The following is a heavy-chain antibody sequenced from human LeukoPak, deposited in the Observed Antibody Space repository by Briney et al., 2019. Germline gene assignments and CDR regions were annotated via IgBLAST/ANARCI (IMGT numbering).Heavy chain of an antibody. CDR2: INWNGGNT. V-gene: IGHV3-20*04. CDR3: ARDRGWLQYIDY. D-gene: IGHD5-24*01. CDR1: GSTFGDYG. Sequence: GGSLRLSCAASGSTFGDYGMSWVRQAPGKGLEWVSSINWNGGNTAYADSVKGRFTISRDTAKDSLYLQLNSLRAEDTALYYCARDRGWLQYIDYWGQGTLVTVSS. J-gene: IGHJ4*02.